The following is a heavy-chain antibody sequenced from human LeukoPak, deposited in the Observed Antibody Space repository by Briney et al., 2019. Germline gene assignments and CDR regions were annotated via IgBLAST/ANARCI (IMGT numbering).Heavy chain of an antibody. Sequence: PGGSLRLSCAASGFTFRSYGMHWVRQAPGKGLEWVAVIWNDGSKKHYADSVKGRFTVSRDNSKNTLYLQMNSLRAEDTAAYYCARDLTTVTTGRLGYWGQGALVTVSS. CDR1: GFTFRSYG. CDR3: ARDLTTVTTGRLGY. D-gene: IGHD4-17*01. V-gene: IGHV3-33*01. J-gene: IGHJ4*02. CDR2: IWNDGSKK.